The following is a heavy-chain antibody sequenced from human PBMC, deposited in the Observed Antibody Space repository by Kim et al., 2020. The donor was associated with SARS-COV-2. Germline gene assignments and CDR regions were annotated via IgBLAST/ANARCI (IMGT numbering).Heavy chain of an antibody. CDR2: TYHRSKWYA. V-gene: IGHV6-1*01. D-gene: IGHD6-19*01. CDR1: GDRVSSTRAS. Sequence: SQTLSLTCAISGDRVSSTRASWNWIRKSPSRGLEWLGRTYHRSKWYADYAVSVRSRLTVNADTSKNQFSLQLNSVTPEDTAVYYCAKGGEGITVSLFDSWGQGTLVTVSS. CDR3: AKGGEGITVSLFDS. J-gene: IGHJ4*02.